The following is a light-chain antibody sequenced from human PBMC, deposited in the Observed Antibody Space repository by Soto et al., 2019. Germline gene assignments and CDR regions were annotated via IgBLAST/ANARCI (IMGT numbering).Light chain of an antibody. V-gene: IGKV4-1*01. J-gene: IGKJ2*01. CDR2: WAS. Sequence: DIVMTQSPDSLAVSLGERATINCKSSQSVLSSSNNKHYLGWYQQTPGQPPKLLIYWASTRESGVPDRFSGSGSGTDFALTITSLQAEDMAVYYCQQYYSTPYTFGQGTKLEIK. CDR1: QSVLSSSNNKHY. CDR3: QQYYSTPYT.